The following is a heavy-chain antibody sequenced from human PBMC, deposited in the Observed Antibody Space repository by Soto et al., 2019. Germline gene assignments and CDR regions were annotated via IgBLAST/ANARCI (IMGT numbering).Heavy chain of an antibody. CDR1: GGSFSGYY. CDR3: ARGKIQLWSRSIFDY. CDR2: INHSGST. D-gene: IGHD5-18*01. V-gene: IGHV4-34*01. Sequence: QVQLQQWGAGLLKPSETLSLTCAVYGGSFSGYYWSWIRQPPGKGLEWIGEINHSGSTNYNPSLKSRVTISVDTSKNQFSLKLSSVTAADTAVYYCARGKIQLWSRSIFDYWGQGTLVTVSS. J-gene: IGHJ4*02.